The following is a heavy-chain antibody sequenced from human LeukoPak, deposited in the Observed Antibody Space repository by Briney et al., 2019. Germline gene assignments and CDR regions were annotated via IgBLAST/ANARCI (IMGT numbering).Heavy chain of an antibody. Sequence: PGGSLRLSCAASGFTFSSYSMNWVRQAPGKGLEWVSSISSSSSYIYYADSVKGRFTISRDNAKNSPYLQMNSLRAEDTAVYYCARGPHEGYGMDVWGKGTTVTVSS. CDR1: GFTFSSYS. CDR2: ISSSSSYI. V-gene: IGHV3-21*01. CDR3: ARGPHEGYGMDV. J-gene: IGHJ6*04.